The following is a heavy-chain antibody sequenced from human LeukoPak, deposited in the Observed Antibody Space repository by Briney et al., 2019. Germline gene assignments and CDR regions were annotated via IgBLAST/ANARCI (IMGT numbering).Heavy chain of an antibody. CDR2: IYTSGST. J-gene: IGHJ4*02. CDR3: ARGGYYYDSSGYNDALDY. V-gene: IGHV4-61*02. CDR1: GGSISSGSYY. D-gene: IGHD3-22*01. Sequence: KPSETLSLTCTVSGGSISSGSYYWSWIRQPAGKGLEWIGRIYTSGSTNYNPSLKSRVTISVDTSKNQFSLKLSSVTAADTAVYYCARGGYYYDSSGYNDALDYWGQGTLVTVSS.